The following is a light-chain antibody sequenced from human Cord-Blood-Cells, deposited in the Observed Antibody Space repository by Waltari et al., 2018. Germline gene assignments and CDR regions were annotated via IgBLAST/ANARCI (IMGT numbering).Light chain of an antibody. J-gene: IGKJ1*01. Sequence: DIVMTQSPDSLAVSLGERATINCKSSQSVLYSSNNKNYLAWYQQKPGQPPNLLIYWASTRESGVPDRFSGSGSGTDFTLTISSLQAEDVAVYYCQQYYSTPRTFGQGT. CDR1: QSVLYSSNNKNY. CDR3: QQYYSTPRT. V-gene: IGKV4-1*01. CDR2: WAS.